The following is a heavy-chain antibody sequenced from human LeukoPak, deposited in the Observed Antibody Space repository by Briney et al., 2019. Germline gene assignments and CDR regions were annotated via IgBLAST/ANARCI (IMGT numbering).Heavy chain of an antibody. CDR3: ARADESDYFDY. CDR2: INSDGSST. Sequence: GGSLRHSCAASGFTFSSYWMHWVRQAPGKGLVWVSRINSDGSSTSYADSVKGRFTISRDNAKNTLYLQMNSLRAEDTAVYYCARADESDYFDYWGQGTLVTVSS. V-gene: IGHV3-74*01. J-gene: IGHJ4*02. CDR1: GFTFSSYW.